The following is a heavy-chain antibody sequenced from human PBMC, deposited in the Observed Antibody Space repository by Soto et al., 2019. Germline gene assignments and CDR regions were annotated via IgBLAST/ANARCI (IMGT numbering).Heavy chain of an antibody. D-gene: IGHD2-15*01. J-gene: IGHJ4*02. CDR2: INPESGNP. CDR3: ASEDCRNTNCLKGFDY. CDR1: GYTFTDYY. Sequence: GASVKVSCKASGYTFTDYYKHWVRQAPGQGFEWVGGINPESGNPKYVPKFQGRVTVTRDTSTSTAYMELNRLTSDDTAVYYCASEDCRNTNCLKGFDYWGQGTLVTVSS. V-gene: IGHV1-2*02.